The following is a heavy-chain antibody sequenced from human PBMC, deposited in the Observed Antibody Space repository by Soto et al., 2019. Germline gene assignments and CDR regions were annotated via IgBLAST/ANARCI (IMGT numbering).Heavy chain of an antibody. J-gene: IGHJ4*02. CDR3: ARDSSSSAGEFDY. V-gene: IGHV4-34*01. CDR1: GGSFSGYY. Sequence: QVQLQQWGAGLLKPSETLSLTCAVYGGSFSGYYWSWIRQPPGKGLEWIGEINHSGSTNYNPSLKSRVTISVDTSKNQFSLKLSSVTAVDTAVYYCARDSSSSAGEFDYWGQGTLVTVSS. D-gene: IGHD6-6*01. CDR2: INHSGST.